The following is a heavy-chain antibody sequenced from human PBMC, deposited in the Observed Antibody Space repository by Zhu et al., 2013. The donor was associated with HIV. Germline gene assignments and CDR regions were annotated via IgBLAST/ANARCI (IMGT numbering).Heavy chain of an antibody. V-gene: IGHV3-9*01. D-gene: IGHD2-15*01. CDR1: GFNFAGCA. CDR3: AKESFTFCSGGGCPADF. Sequence: EVQLVESGGGLVQPGGSLRLSCAASGFNFAGCAMHWVRQVPGKGLEWLSGISWNSAYVGYADSVKGRFTMSRDNDKNSLYLEMNGLRAEDTAFYYCAKESFTFCSGGGCPADFWGQGNPGHRLL. J-gene: IGHJ4*02. CDR2: ISWNSAYV.